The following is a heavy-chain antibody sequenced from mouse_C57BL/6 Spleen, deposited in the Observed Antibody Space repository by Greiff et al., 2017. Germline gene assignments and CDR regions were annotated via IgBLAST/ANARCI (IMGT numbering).Heavy chain of an antibody. V-gene: IGHV2-2*01. J-gene: IGHJ3*01. CDR1: GFSLTSYG. Sequence: QVQLQQSGPGLVQPSQSLSITCTVSGFSLTSYGVHWVRQSPGKGLEWLGVIWSGGSTDYNAAFISSLSISKDNSKSQVFFKMNSLQADDTAIYYCASPPIYYGYDGFAYWGQGTLVTVSA. CDR2: IWSGGST. D-gene: IGHD2-2*01. CDR3: ASPPIYYGYDGFAY.